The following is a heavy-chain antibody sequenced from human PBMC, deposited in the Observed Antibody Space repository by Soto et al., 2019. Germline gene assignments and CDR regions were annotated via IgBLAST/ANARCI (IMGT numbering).Heavy chain of an antibody. J-gene: IGHJ6*02. Sequence: AAVKVSCTASGYTFTGYYMHWVRPAPGPVLEWMGWINPNSGGTNYAQKFQGRVTMTRDTSISTAYMELSRLRSDDTAVYYCARRCSSTSCYYYYGRDGWGQGTTVTVS. CDR3: ARRCSSTSCYYYYGRDG. CDR2: INPNSGGT. D-gene: IGHD2-2*01. V-gene: IGHV1-2*02. CDR1: GYTFTGYY.